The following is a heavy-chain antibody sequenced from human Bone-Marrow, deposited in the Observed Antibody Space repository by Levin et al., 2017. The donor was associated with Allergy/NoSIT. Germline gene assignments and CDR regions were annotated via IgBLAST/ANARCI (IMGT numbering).Heavy chain of an antibody. D-gene: IGHD3-10*01. J-gene: IGHJ4*02. CDR1: GFSFANYW. CDR2: INSIGSRT. Sequence: PGGSLRLSCAASGFSFANYWMHWARQPPGKGLMWVSRINSIGSRTNYAGSVKGRFTVSRDNAKNILYLHMNSLRPEDTGIYYCVSDVYGPLGYWGQGTLVIVSS. CDR3: VSDVYGPLGY. V-gene: IGHV3-74*01.